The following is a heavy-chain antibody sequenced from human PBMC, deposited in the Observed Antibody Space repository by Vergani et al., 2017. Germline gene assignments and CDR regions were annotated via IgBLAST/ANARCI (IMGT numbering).Heavy chain of an antibody. D-gene: IGHD3-3*01. CDR3: ARYHYFGVVPPYYFDY. CDR1: GFTFSSYA. CDR2: ISYDGSNK. V-gene: IGHV3-30-3*01. J-gene: IGHJ4*02. Sequence: QVQLVESGGGVVQPGRSLRLSCAASGFTFSSYAMHWVRQAPGKGLEWVAVISYDGSNKYYADSVKGRFTISRDNSKNTLYLQMNSLRAEDTAVYYCARYHYFGVVPPYYFDYWGQGTLVTVSS.